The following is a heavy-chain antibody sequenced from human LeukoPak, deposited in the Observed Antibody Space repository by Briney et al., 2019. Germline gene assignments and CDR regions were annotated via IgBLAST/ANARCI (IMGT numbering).Heavy chain of an antibody. CDR2: ISSSGSTI. CDR1: GLTISSYS. CDR3: ARGLITSIVGATHPFDY. Sequence: GGSLRLSCATSGLTISSYSMNWVRQAPGKGLQWVSYISSSGSTIYYADSVKGRFTISRDNAKNSLYLQMNSLRAEDTAVYYCARGLITSIVGATHPFDYWGQGTLVTVSS. J-gene: IGHJ4*02. D-gene: IGHD1-26*01. V-gene: IGHV3-48*04.